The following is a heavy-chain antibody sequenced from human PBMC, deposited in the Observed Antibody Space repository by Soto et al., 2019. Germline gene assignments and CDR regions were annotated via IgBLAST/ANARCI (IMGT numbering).Heavy chain of an antibody. CDR1: GFTFSDYY. CDR2: TRNKANSYTT. D-gene: IGHD2-8*02. Sequence: EVQLVESGGDLVQPGGSLRLSCAASGFTFSDYYMDWVRQAPGKGLEWVGRTRNKANSYTTEYAASVRGRFTSSRDDPDDSVYLQMHSLKAEDTAIYDCVRWLTVRDYFDYWGQGTLVTVCS. V-gene: IGHV3-72*01. J-gene: IGHJ4*02. CDR3: VRWLTVRDYFDY.